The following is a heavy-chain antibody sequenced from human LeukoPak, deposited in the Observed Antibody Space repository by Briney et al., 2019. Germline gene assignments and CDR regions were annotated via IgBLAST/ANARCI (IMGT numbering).Heavy chain of an antibody. CDR3: ASTYGDYPGDAFDI. CDR1: GGTFSSYA. J-gene: IGHJ3*02. V-gene: IGHV1-69*05. CDR2: IIPIFGTA. D-gene: IGHD4-17*01. Sequence: ASVKVSCKASGGTFSSYAISWVRQAPGQGLEWMGGIIPIFGTATYAQKFQGRVTITTDESTSTAYMELSSLRSEDTAVYYCASTYGDYPGDAFDIWGQGTMVTVSS.